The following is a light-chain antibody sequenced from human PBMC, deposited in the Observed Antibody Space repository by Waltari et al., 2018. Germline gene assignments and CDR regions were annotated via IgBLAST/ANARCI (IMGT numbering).Light chain of an antibody. J-gene: IGLJ2*01. CDR3: SSYTSSGTVV. Sequence: QSALTQPASVSGSPGQSIAISCTGTNSDGGCSKFVFLYQQPPGKAPKLMIYDVTNRPPGVSDRFSGSKSDNTASLTISGLQAGDEADYYCSSYTSSGTVVFGGGTKLTVL. CDR1: NSDGGCSKF. CDR2: DVT. V-gene: IGLV2-14*01.